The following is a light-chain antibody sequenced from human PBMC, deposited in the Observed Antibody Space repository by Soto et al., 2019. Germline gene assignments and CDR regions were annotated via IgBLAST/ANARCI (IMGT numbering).Light chain of an antibody. CDR1: SSAVGSYDY. Sequence: QSVLTQPASVSGSPGQSITFSCTGTSSAVGSYDYVSWHPQHPGKAPKLIIYDVNNRPSGVPSRFSGSKSGNTASLIISGLQTEDEADYYCCAYSTSGTHVFGTGTKVTVL. J-gene: IGLJ1*01. CDR2: DVN. V-gene: IGLV2-14*03. CDR3: CAYSTSGTHV.